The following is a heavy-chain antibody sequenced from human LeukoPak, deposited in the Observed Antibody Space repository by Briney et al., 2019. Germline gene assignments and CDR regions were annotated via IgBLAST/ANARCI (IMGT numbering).Heavy chain of an antibody. CDR1: GFTFSSYS. D-gene: IGHD6-13*01. V-gene: IGHV3-21*01. Sequence: GGSLRLSCAASGFTFSSYSMNWVRQAPGKGLEWVSSISSSSSYIYYADSVKGRFTISRDNAKNSLYLQMNSLRAEDTAVYYCARESGSSSWPGEYYYYMDVWGKGTTVTVSS. CDR2: ISSSSSYI. J-gene: IGHJ6*03. CDR3: ARESGSSSWPGEYYYYMDV.